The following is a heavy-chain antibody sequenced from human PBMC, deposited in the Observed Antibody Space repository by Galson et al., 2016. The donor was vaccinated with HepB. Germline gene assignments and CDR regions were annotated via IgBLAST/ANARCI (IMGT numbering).Heavy chain of an antibody. J-gene: IGHJ4*02. D-gene: IGHD2-15*01. V-gene: IGHV3-33*01. CDR1: GFIFRQYG. CDR2: VGHDGRNE. Sequence: SLRLSCAASGFIFRQYGMHWVRQAPGKGLESVAVVGHDGRNEYYADSVKGRSTISRDNSKNTLYVQMNNLRVEDTAVYYCSRGSQDDIEVDGDLEQDYWGQGTLVTVSS. CDR3: SRGSQDDIEVDGDLEQDY.